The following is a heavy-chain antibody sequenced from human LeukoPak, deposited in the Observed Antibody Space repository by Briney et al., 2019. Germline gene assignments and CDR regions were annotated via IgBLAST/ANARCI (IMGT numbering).Heavy chain of an antibody. CDR3: ARDFSDVRGNIFDS. V-gene: IGHV3-11*04. CDR2: IGSSGSTI. D-gene: IGHD3-10*02. J-gene: IGHJ4*02. CDR1: GFTFSDYY. Sequence: PGGSLRLSCAAAGFTFSDYYMNWIRQASGKGLEWVSYIGSSGSTIYYADSVKGRFTISRDNAKKSLYLQMNSLRAEDTAVYYCARDFSDVRGNIFDSWGQGTLVTVSS.